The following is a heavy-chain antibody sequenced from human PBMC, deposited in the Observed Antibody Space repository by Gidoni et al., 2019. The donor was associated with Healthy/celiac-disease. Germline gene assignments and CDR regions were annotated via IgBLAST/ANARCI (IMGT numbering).Heavy chain of an antibody. Sequence: QVQLVQSGAEVKKPGASVKVSCKASGYTFTSYYMHWVRQAPGQGLEWMGIINPSGGSTSYAQKFQGRVTMTRDTSTSTVYMELSSLRSEDTAVYYCARSGGAARSGGGMDVWGQGTTVTVSS. CDR1: GYTFTSYY. V-gene: IGHV1-46*03. J-gene: IGHJ6*02. D-gene: IGHD6-6*01. CDR3: ARSGGAARSGGGMDV. CDR2: INPSGGST.